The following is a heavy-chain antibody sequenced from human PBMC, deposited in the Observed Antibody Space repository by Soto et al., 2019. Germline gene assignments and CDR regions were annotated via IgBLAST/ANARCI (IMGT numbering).Heavy chain of an antibody. J-gene: IGHJ4*02. CDR3: ARSPHFDGYNDY. CDR2: IYYSGGT. D-gene: IGHD3-9*01. CDR1: GDSISSGGYY. Sequence: QVQLQESGPGLVKPSQTLSLTCTVSGDSISSGGYYWSWIRQHPGKGLEWIAHIYYSGGTYYNPSLKSRVTISVDTSKNQFSLKLSSVTEADTAVYYCARSPHFDGYNDYWGQGTLVTVSS. V-gene: IGHV4-31*03.